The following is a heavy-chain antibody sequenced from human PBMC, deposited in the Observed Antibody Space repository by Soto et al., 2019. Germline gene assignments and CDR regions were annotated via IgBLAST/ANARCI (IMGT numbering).Heavy chain of an antibody. J-gene: IGHJ4*02. CDR1: GFTFSSYG. CDR2: IWYDGSNK. D-gene: IGHD3-10*01. Sequence: QVQLVESGGGVVQPGRSLRLSCAASGFTFSSYGMHWVRQAPGKGLEWVAVIWYDGSNKYYADSVKGRFTISRDNSKNTLYLQMNSLRAEDTAVYYCARDGFATMVRGVDYWGQGTLVTVSS. V-gene: IGHV3-33*01. CDR3: ARDGFATMVRGVDY.